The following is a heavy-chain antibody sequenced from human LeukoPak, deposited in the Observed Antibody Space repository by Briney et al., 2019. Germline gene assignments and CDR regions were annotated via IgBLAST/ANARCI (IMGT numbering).Heavy chain of an antibody. CDR1: GFTFSSYS. J-gene: IGHJ4*02. CDR2: ISSSSSYK. D-gene: IGHD2-8*01. Sequence: PGGSLRLSCAASGFTFSSYSMNWVRQAPGKGLEWVGSISSSSSYKYYADSVKGGFIISRDNATTSLYLQMNRLRPEDTAVYYCVTDSGGYCSNGVCSPSSGGHTYGGGFDYWGQGTLVTVSS. V-gene: IGHV3-21*01. CDR3: VTDSGGYCSNGVCSPSSGGHTYGGGFDY.